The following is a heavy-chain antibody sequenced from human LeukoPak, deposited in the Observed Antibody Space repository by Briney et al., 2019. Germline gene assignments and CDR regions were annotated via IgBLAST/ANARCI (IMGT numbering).Heavy chain of an antibody. D-gene: IGHD2-2*01. V-gene: IGHV1-3*01. CDR1: GYIFTTYA. Sequence: VASVKVSCKTSGYIFTTYAIHWVRQAPGRGLEWMGLINADDGNTRYSQRFQGRVTITRGTSANTAYMELSSLRFEDTAVYYCARGIVVKPSANWFDPWGQGTPVTVSS. J-gene: IGHJ5*02. CDR2: INADDGNT. CDR3: ARGIVVKPSANWFDP.